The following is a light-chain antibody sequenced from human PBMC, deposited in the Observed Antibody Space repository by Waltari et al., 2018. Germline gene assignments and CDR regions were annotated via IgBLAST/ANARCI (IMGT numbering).Light chain of an antibody. Sequence: NFMLTHPHSVSDSPGKTVPISCTRSSGSIATTYLQSYQQRPGSAPTTIIYEDKQRPSGVPDRFSGSIDSSSNSASLTISGLKTEDEADYYCQSYDNSLTVFGGGTRLTVL. CDR1: SGSIATTY. CDR3: QSYDNSLTV. CDR2: EDK. V-gene: IGLV6-57*04. J-gene: IGLJ3*02.